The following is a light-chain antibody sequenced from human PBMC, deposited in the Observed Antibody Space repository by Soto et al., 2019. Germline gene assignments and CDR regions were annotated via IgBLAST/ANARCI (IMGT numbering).Light chain of an antibody. V-gene: IGKV3-15*01. CDR2: DAS. J-gene: IGKJ5*01. Sequence: ILLTHSPGTLSLSAVEIATGSCRASQSVSSNLAWHQQKPGQAPRILMYDASTRATGIPARFSGSGSGTEFTLTISSLQSEDFAVYYCQQYNNWPITFGQGTRLEIK. CDR1: QSVSSN. CDR3: QQYNNWPIT.